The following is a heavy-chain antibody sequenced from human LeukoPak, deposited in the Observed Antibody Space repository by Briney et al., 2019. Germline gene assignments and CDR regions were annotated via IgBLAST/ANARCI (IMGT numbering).Heavy chain of an antibody. D-gene: IGHD2-15*01. V-gene: IGHV3-23*01. CDR2: ISGRGGST. CDR3: AKCRYCSGGSCYPTLTCDY. J-gene: IGHJ4*02. CDR1: GFTFSSYA. Sequence: PGGSLRLSCAASGFTFSSYAMSWVRQAPGKGLEWVSAISGRGGSTYYADSVKGRFTISRDNSKNTLYLQMNSLRAEDTAVYYCAKCRYCSGGSCYPTLTCDYWGQGTLVTVSS.